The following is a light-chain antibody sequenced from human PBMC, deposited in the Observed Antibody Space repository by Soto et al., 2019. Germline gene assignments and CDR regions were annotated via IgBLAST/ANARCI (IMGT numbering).Light chain of an antibody. V-gene: IGKV3-20*01. CDR3: HQYGSSPGT. CDR1: QSVTSNY. CDR2: GAS. Sequence: EIDLTQSPGTLSLSPGERATLSCRASQSVTSNYVAWYQQKPGQAPRLLLFGASIRDTGIPVRFSGSGSGTDFTLTISRLEPEDFAVYYCHQYGSSPGTFGQGTKVDIK. J-gene: IGKJ1*01.